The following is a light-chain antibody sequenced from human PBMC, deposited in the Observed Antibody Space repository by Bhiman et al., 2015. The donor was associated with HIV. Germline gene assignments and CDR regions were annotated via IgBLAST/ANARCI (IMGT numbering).Light chain of an antibody. CDR2: DVS. CDR1: TSDVGGYNY. J-gene: IGLJ2*01. V-gene: IGLV2-14*03. CDR3: SSYTSSGTLV. Sequence: QSALTQPASVSGSPGQSITISCTGTTSDVGGYNYVSWYQQHPGKGPKLMIYDVSNRPSGVSNRFSGSKSGNTASLTISGLQAEDEADYYCSSYTSSGTLVFGGGTKLTVL.